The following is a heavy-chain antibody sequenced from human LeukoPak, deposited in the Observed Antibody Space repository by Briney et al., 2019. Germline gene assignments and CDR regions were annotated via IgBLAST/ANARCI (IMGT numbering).Heavy chain of an antibody. V-gene: IGHV4-34*01. CDR2: INHSGST. D-gene: IGHD3-22*01. CDR1: GGSFSGYY. CDR3: AREKDLYYYDSSGYSYFDY. J-gene: IGHJ4*02. Sequence: PSETLSLTCAVYGGSFSGYYWSWIRQPPGKGLEWIGEINHSGSTNYNPSLKSRVTISVDTSKNQFSLKLSSVTAADTAVYYCAREKDLYYYDSSGYSYFDYWGQGTLVTVS.